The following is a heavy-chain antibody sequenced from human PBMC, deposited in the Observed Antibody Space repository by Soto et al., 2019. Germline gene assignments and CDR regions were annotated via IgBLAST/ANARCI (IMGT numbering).Heavy chain of an antibody. V-gene: IGHV3-7*01. D-gene: IGHD3-3*01. CDR2: IKQDGSEK. CDR1: GFTFSSYW. Sequence: GGSLRLSCAASGFTFSSYWMSWVRQAPGKGLEWVANIKQDGSEKYYVDSVKGRLTISRDNAKNSLYLQMNSLRAEDTAVYYCAREPTKGGTYYDFWSGYYTMANWFDPWGQGTLVTVSS. CDR3: AREPTKGGTYYDFWSGYYTMANWFDP. J-gene: IGHJ5*02.